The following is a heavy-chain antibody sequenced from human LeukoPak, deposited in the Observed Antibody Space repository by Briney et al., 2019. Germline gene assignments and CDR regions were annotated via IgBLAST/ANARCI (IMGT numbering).Heavy chain of an antibody. V-gene: IGHV3-23*01. D-gene: IGHD3-22*01. CDR2: FSGSGGST. J-gene: IGHJ4*02. Sequence: GGSLRLSCAASGFTFSSYAMSWVRQAPGKGLECISGFSGSGGSTYYADSVKGRFTISRDNSKNTLYLQMNSLRAEDTAVYYCARDGDSSGYYPHLGYWGQGTLVTVSS. CDR1: GFTFSSYA. CDR3: ARDGDSSGYYPHLGY.